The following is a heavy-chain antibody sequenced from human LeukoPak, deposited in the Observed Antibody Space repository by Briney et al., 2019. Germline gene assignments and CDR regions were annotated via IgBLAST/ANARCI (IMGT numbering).Heavy chain of an antibody. J-gene: IGHJ5*02. CDR3: ARDYSGYDPNWFDP. D-gene: IGHD5-12*01. V-gene: IGHV1-2*02. CDR2: INPNSGGT. Sequence: GASVKVSCTASGYTFTGYYMHWVRQAPGQGLEWMGWINPNSGGTNYAQKFQGRVTMTRDTSISTAYMELSRLRSDDTAVYYCARDYSGYDPNWFDPWGQGTLVTVSS. CDR1: GYTFTGYY.